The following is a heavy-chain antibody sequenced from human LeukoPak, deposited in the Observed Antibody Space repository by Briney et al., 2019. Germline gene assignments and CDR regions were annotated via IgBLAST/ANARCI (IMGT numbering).Heavy chain of an antibody. V-gene: IGHV3-23*01. CDR3: AKVKTHWYFDN. CDR2: ISGSASGGT. Sequence: GGSLRLSCAASGFTFRSYWMSWVRQAPGKGLEWVSAISGSASGGTTYEDSVKGRFTISRDNSKGTLYLQMNSLRAEDTAVYYCAKVKTHWYFDNWGRGTLVTVSS. J-gene: IGHJ4*02. D-gene: IGHD1-1*01. CDR1: GFTFRSYW.